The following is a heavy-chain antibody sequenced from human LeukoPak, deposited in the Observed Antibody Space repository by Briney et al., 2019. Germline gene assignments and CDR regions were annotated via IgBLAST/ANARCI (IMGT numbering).Heavy chain of an antibody. CDR2: IYTSGST. D-gene: IGHD1-1*01. Sequence: PSETLSLTCTVSGGSISSYYWSWIRQPPGKGLEWIGYIYTSGSTNYNPSLKSRVTISVDTSKNQFSLKLSSVTAADTAVYYCARGGTGTYGLYYYYVDVWGKGTTVTVSS. CDR1: GGSISSYY. V-gene: IGHV4-4*09. CDR3: ARGGTGTYGLYYYYVDV. J-gene: IGHJ6*03.